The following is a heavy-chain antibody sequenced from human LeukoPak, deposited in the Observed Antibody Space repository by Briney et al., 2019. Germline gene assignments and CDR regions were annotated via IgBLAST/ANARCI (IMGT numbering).Heavy chain of an antibody. CDR2: MHPNSGGT. D-gene: IGHD3-3*01. J-gene: IGHJ3*02. V-gene: IGHV1-2*02. Sequence: WASVKVSCKASGYTFTDYYMHWLRQAPGQGLEWMGWMHPNSGGTNYAQKLQGRVTMTRDTSISTAYMDLSSLRSDDTAVYYCARHTTIFGVAIIDIWGQGTMVTVSS. CDR3: ARHTTIFGVAIIDI. CDR1: GYTFTDYY.